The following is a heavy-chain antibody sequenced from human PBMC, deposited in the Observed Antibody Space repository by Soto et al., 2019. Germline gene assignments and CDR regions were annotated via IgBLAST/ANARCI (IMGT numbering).Heavy chain of an antibody. CDR2: IWYDGSNK. V-gene: IGHV3-33*01. CDR3: AAGGYYYYGMDV. Sequence: GGSLRLSCAASGFTFSSYGMHWVRQAPGKGLEWVAVIWYDGSNKYYADSVKGRFTISRDNSKNTLYLQMNSLRAEDTAVYYWAAGGYYYYGMDVWGQGTTVTVSS. CDR1: GFTFSSYG. D-gene: IGHD3-10*01. J-gene: IGHJ6*02.